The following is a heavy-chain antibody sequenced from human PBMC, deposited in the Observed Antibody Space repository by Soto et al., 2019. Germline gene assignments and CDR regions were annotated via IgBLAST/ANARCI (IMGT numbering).Heavy chain of an antibody. D-gene: IGHD3-3*01. V-gene: IGHV4-39*01. CDR2: IYYSGST. Sequence: SETLSLTCTVAGGTLISSSYYWGWISQPPGKGLEWIGSIYYSGSTYYNPSLKSRVTISVDTSKNQFSLQLSSVTAADTAVFYCARGLWSGSTYYYWFMDVWGKGTTVTVSS. J-gene: IGHJ6*03. CDR3: ARGLWSGSTYYYWFMDV. CDR1: GGTLISSSYY.